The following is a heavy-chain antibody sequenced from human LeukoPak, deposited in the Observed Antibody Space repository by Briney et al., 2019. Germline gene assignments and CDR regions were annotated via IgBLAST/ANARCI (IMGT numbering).Heavy chain of an antibody. J-gene: IGHJ4*02. CDR3: TTDSGDYGDYVRK. Sequence: RTGGSLRLSCAASGFTFNNVWLSWIRQAPGKGLEWVGRIKSKTAGGTTDYPAPVKGRFTISRDDSKNMLYLQMNSLKTEDTAVYYCTTDSGDYGDYVRKWGQGTLVTVSS. V-gene: IGHV3-15*01. D-gene: IGHD4-17*01. CDR1: GFTFNNVW. CDR2: IKSKTAGGTT.